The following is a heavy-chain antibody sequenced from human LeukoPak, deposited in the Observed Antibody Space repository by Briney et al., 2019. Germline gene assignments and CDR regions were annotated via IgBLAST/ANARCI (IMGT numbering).Heavy chain of an antibody. Sequence: GESLKISCKGSGYSFTSYWISWVRQMPGKGLEWMGRIDPSDSYTNYSPSFQGHVTISADKSISTAYLQWSSLKASDTAMYYRARHLGPYSNYDYNWFDPWGQGTLVTVSS. D-gene: IGHD4-11*01. J-gene: IGHJ5*02. V-gene: IGHV5-10-1*01. CDR2: IDPSDSYT. CDR3: ARHLGPYSNYDYNWFDP. CDR1: GYSFTSYW.